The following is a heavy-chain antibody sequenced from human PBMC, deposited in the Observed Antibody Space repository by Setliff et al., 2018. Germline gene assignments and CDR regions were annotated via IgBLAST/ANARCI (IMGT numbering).Heavy chain of an antibody. CDR1: GSSISNDYY. J-gene: IGHJ4*02. D-gene: IGHD3-16*01. V-gene: IGHV4-38-2*01. CDR3: VRVLVVQGYYEFDS. Sequence: PSETLSLTCGVSGSSISNDYYWGWIRQPPGRGLEWIGIISHSGSTVKQPFLKSRVTIPIDTSKNQFSLGLSSVIVADSATYYCVRVLVVQGYYEFDSWGQGALVTVSS. CDR2: ISHSGST.